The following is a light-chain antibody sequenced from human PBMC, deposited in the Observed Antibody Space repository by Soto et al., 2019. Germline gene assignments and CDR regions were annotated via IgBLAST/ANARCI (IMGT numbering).Light chain of an antibody. V-gene: IGKV3-20*01. CDR2: GAA. Sequence: EIVMTQSPATLSVSPGERATLSCRASQSVRSNLAWYQQKPGQAPRLLIYGAASRATGIPGRFSGSGSGTDFTLTISRLEPEDFAVYYCQQYGTSPFTFGQGTRLEIK. J-gene: IGKJ5*01. CDR1: QSVRSN. CDR3: QQYGTSPFT.